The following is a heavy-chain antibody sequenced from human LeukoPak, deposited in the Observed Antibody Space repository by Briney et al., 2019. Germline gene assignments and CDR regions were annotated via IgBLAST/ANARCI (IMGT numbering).Heavy chain of an antibody. CDR3: AKDLDPISYSSSSPYGWFDP. J-gene: IGHJ5*02. D-gene: IGHD6-6*01. V-gene: IGHV3-30*02. CDR1: GFTFSSYG. Sequence: GGSLRLSCAASGFTFSSYGMHWVRQAPGKGLEWVAFIRYDGSNKYYADSVKGRFTISRDNSKNTLYLQMNSLRAEDTAVYYCAKDLDPISYSSSSPYGWFDPWGQGTLVTVSS. CDR2: IRYDGSNK.